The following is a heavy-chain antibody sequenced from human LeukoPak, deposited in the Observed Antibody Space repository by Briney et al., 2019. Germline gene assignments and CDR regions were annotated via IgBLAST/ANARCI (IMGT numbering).Heavy chain of an antibody. CDR2: IIPIFGTA. Sequence: ASVKVSCKASGGTFSSYAISWVRQAPGQGLEWMGGIIPIFGTANYAQKFQGRVTITADESTSTAYMELSSLRSEDTAVYYCARDGGLTMIVVAPYYYGMDVWGQGTTVTVSS. V-gene: IGHV1-69*01. CDR3: ARDGGLTMIVVAPYYYGMDV. J-gene: IGHJ6*02. D-gene: IGHD3-22*01. CDR1: GGTFSSYA.